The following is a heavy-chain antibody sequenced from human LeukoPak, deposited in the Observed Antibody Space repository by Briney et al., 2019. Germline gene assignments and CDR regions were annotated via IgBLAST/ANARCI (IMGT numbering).Heavy chain of an antibody. CDR1: GGSISSYY. D-gene: IGHD3-16*01. J-gene: IGHJ4*02. V-gene: IGHV4-4*09. CDR3: ARGGLYANIRYDY. CDR2: IYAGANG. Sequence: SETLSLTCTVSGGSISSYYWTWIRQPPGKGLEWIGYIYAGANGEYNPFLRSRVTISVDTSKNQFSLNLNSATAADTPVYYCARGGLYANIRYDYWGQGALVTVSS.